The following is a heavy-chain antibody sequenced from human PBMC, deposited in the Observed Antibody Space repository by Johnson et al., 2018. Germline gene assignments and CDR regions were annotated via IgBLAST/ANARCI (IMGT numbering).Heavy chain of an antibody. CDR1: GGTFSNYG. D-gene: IGHD2-21*02. J-gene: IGHJ4*02. Sequence: QVQLVQSGAEVKKPGSSVKVSCKASGGTFSNYGISWVRQAPGQGLEWMGGIIPIFGTANYAQRFQGRVTITADESTSTAYMELSSLRSADTAVYYCARAPEGYCGGDCPPGYWGQGTLVIVSS. V-gene: IGHV1-69*01. CDR2: IIPIFGTA. CDR3: ARAPEGYCGGDCPPGY.